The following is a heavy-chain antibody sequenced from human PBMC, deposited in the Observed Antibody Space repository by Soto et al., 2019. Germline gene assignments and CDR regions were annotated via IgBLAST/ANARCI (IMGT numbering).Heavy chain of an antibody. J-gene: IGHJ4*02. V-gene: IGHV3-33*01. Sequence: QVQLVESGGGVVQPGRSLRLSCAASGFTFTNYGMHWVRQAPGKGLEWLALIWFDGSNLYYADSVRGRFTISRDNSKTTVYLQMDSLRVEDTAVYYCARDWALESLDYWGQGTLVTVSS. CDR2: IWFDGSNL. CDR3: ARDWALESLDY. D-gene: IGHD1-1*01. CDR1: GFTFTNYG.